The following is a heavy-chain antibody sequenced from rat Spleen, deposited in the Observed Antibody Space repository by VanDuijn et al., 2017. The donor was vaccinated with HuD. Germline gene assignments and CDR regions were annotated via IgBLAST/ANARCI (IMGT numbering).Heavy chain of an antibody. J-gene: IGHJ4*01. CDR3: ARQDIYYGYNYGGFSGIMDA. V-gene: IGHV5-29*01. CDR1: GFTFSDYY. D-gene: IGHD1-11*01. CDR2: FSYYGGNT. Sequence: EVQLVESDGGLVQPGRSLKLSCAASGFTFSDYYMAWVRQAPPKGLEWVATFSYYGGNTYYRSSVKGRFTISRDNAKSTLYLQMDSLRSEDTATYYCARQDIYYGYNYGGFSGIMDAWGQGASVTVSS.